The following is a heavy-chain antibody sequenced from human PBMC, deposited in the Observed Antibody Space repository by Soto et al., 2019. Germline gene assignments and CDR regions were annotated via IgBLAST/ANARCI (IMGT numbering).Heavy chain of an antibody. J-gene: IGHJ4*02. Sequence: EVQLVESDGGLIQPGGSLRLSCAVSGFTVRANYMSWVRQAPGKGLEWVSVIYSGDTTYYADSVKGRFIISRDISKNILYLQMNILRAEDTAVYYCHGYGYWGQGTLVTVSS. CDR1: GFTVRANY. CDR2: IYSGDTT. V-gene: IGHV3-53*01. CDR3: HGYGY. D-gene: IGHD5-18*01.